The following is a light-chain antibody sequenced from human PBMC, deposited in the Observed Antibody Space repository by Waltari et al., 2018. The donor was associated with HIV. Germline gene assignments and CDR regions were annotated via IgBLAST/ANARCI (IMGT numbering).Light chain of an antibody. CDR2: GAS. J-gene: IGKJ4*01. Sequence: EIVLTQSPATLSVSRGERVTLSCRASQSVTFNLAWYQQRPGQAPRLLIYGASTRATGIPARFSGSGSGTEFTLTISSLQSEDFAIYYCQQYNDWPPLTFGGGTKVVIK. V-gene: IGKV3D-15*01. CDR3: QQYNDWPPLT. CDR1: QSVTFN.